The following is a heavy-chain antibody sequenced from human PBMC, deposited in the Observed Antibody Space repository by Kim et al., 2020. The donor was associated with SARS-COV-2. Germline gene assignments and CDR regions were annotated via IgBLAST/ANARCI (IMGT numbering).Heavy chain of an antibody. CDR3: LGVFDI. CDR1: GFTFRDSW. D-gene: IGHD2-8*01. Sequence: GGSLRLSCAASGFTFRDSWMRWVRQAPGKGLEWVGRVKGEADGGTTDYAASVKGRFTISRDNSKNTVFLQMNSLKTEDTAVYYCLGVFDIWGQGTMVTVSS. J-gene: IGHJ3*02. V-gene: IGHV3-15*01. CDR2: VKGEADGGTT.